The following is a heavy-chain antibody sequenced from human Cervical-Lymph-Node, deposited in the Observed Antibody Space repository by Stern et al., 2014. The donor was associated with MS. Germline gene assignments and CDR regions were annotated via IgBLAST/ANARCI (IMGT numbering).Heavy chain of an antibody. CDR2: ISSSSSTI. J-gene: IGHJ5*02. Sequence: EMQLVESGGGLVQPGGSLRLSCAASGFTFSSYSMNWVRQAPGKGLEWVSYISSSSSTISYADSVKGRFAISRYNAKNSLYLQMNSLRDEDTAVYYCAREDELGGTAWGQGTLVTVSS. D-gene: IGHD1-14*01. CDR1: GFTFSSYS. V-gene: IGHV3-48*02. CDR3: AREDELGGTA.